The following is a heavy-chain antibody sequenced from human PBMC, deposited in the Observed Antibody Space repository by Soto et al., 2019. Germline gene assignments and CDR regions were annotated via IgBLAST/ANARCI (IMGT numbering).Heavy chain of an antibody. CDR1: GGSFSGYY. J-gene: IGHJ3*02. V-gene: IGHV4-34*01. CDR2: INHSGST. CDR3: ARSIAAAGIRAFDI. D-gene: IGHD6-13*01. Sequence: SETLSLTCAVYGGSFSGYYWSWIRQPPGKGLEWIGEINHSGSTNYNPSLKSRVTISVDTSKNQFSLNLSSVTAADTAVYYCARSIAAAGIRAFDIWGQGTMVTVSS.